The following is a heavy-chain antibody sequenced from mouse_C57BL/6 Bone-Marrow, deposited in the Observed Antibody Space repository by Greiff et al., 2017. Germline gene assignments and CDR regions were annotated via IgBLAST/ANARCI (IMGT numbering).Heavy chain of an antibody. Sequence: VQLQQSGPGLVAPSQSLSITCTVSGFSLTSYAISWVRQPPGKGLEWLGVIWTGGGTNYNSALKSRLSISKDNSKSQVFLKMNSLQTDDTARYYCARKTLHYYGSSYWYFDVWGTGTTVTVSS. CDR2: IWTGGGT. V-gene: IGHV2-9-1*01. J-gene: IGHJ1*03. CDR1: GFSLTSYA. D-gene: IGHD1-1*01. CDR3: ARKTLHYYGSSYWYFDV.